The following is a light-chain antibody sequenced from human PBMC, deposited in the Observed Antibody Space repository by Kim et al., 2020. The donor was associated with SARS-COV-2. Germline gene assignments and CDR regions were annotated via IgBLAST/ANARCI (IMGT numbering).Light chain of an antibody. CDR3: CSYAGAKTVHWM. CDR2: EVN. V-gene: IGLV2-23*02. J-gene: IGLJ3*02. CDR1: SSDVGSYNL. Sequence: QSALTQPASVSGSPGQSITISCTGTSSDVGSYNLVSWYQQHPGKAPKLVIYEVNKRPSGVSTRFSGSKSGNTASLTISGLQAEDEANYYCCSYAGAKTVHWMFGGGTKVTVL.